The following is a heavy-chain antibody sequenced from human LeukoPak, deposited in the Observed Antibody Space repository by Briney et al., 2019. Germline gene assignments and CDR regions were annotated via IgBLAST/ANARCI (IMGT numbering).Heavy chain of an antibody. CDR3: ARVVTPRYCTSTSCYLKGWFDP. V-gene: IGHV1-69*13. CDR1: GGTFRRFA. Sequence: SVKVSCKASGGTFRRFAMSWVRQAPGQGLEWMGGIIPIFGTANYAQKFQGSVTITADEFTSTAYMELSSLRSEDTAVYYCARVVTPRYCTSTSCYLKGWFDPWGQGTLVTVSS. CDR2: IIPIFGTA. D-gene: IGHD2-2*01. J-gene: IGHJ5*02.